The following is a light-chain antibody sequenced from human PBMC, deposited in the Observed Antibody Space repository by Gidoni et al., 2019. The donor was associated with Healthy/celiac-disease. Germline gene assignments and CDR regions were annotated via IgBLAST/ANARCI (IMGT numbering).Light chain of an antibody. CDR1: QSISSW. CDR3: QQYNSYQGYT. V-gene: IGKV1-5*01. CDR2: DAS. Sequence: DIHMTQSPSTLSASVGDRVTITCRASQSISSWLAWYQQKPGKAPKLLIYDASSLESGDPSRFSGSGSGTEFTLPISSLQPDDFATYYCQQYNSYQGYTFGQGTKLEIK. J-gene: IGKJ2*01.